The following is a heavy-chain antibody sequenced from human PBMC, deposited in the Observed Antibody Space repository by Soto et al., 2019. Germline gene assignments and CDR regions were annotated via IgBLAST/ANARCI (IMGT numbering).Heavy chain of an antibody. CDR2: IYYSGST. V-gene: IGHV4-39*01. D-gene: IGHD4-4*01. J-gene: IGHJ6*02. Sequence: ETLSLTCTVSGGSISSSSYYWGWIRQPPGKGLEWIGSIYYSGSTYYNPSLKSRVTISVDTSKNQFSLKLSSVTAADTAVYYCARHLPTTAYYYYGMDAWGQGTTVTVSS. CDR3: ARHLPTTAYYYYGMDA. CDR1: GGSISSSSYY.